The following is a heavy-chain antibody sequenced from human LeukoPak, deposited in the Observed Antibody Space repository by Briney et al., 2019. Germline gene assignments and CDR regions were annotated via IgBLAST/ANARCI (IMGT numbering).Heavy chain of an antibody. CDR1: GFTFSNYG. CDR3: AKDHSSHYYYHFDH. CDR2: IRYDGRNT. D-gene: IGHD3-22*01. J-gene: IGHJ4*02. V-gene: IGHV3-30*02. Sequence: QAGGSLRLSCAASGFTFSNYGMHWVRQAPGKGLEWVAFIRYDGRNTYYADSVKGRFTISRDNSKNTLYLQMNSLRVEDTAIYYCAKDHSSHYYYHFDHWGQGTLVTVSS.